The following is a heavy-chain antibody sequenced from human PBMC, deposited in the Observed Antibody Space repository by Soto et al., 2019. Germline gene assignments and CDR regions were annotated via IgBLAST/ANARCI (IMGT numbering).Heavy chain of an antibody. J-gene: IGHJ4*02. CDR2: ISSSSSYI. CDR3: ALVEGAGGGIAAAGGY. D-gene: IGHD6-13*01. Sequence: GGSLRLSCAASGFTFSSYSMNWVRQAPGKGLEWVSSISSSSSYIYYADSVKGRFTISRDNAKNSLYLQMNSLRAEDTAVYYCALVEGAGGGIAAAGGYWGQGTLVTVSS. CDR1: GFTFSSYS. V-gene: IGHV3-21*01.